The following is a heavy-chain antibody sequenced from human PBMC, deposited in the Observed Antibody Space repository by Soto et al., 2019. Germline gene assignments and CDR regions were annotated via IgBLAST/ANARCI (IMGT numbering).Heavy chain of an antibody. D-gene: IGHD6-19*01. V-gene: IGHV1-3*01. CDR1: GYTFTAYA. CDR2: INAGNGDT. J-gene: IGHJ4*02. Sequence: QVQLVQSGAEAKKPGASVKVSCKASGYTFTAYAIHWVRQAPGQRLDWMGWINAGNGDTKYSQKFQGRVTITTDTSAAKAYMELSSLRSEDTAVYYCNLIRFSSGWYFAYWGQGTLVTVSS. CDR3: NLIRFSSGWYFAY.